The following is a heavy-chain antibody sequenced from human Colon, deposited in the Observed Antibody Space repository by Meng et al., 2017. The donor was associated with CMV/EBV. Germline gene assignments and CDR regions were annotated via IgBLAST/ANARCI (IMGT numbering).Heavy chain of an antibody. Sequence: GVSLNTSGVAVGWLRQPPGKALAWLAVVYWTDDKRYRPSLRSRLTITKDTSKNQVVLTMTNMDPVDTATYYCAHHYSSAWYNWFDPWGQGTLVTVSS. CDR1: GVSLNTSGVA. J-gene: IGHJ5*02. V-gene: IGHV2-5*01. CDR2: VYWTDDK. D-gene: IGHD6-19*01. CDR3: AHHYSSAWYNWFDP.